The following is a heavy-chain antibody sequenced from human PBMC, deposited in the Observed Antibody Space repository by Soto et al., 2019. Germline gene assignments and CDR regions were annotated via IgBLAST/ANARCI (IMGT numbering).Heavy chain of an antibody. CDR1: GFPFYVYG. J-gene: IGHJ4*02. V-gene: IGHV3-21*01. Sequence: GGSLRLSCATSGFPFYVYGMTWVRQAPGKGLEWVSSITSNGNFLYYADAVRGRFSISRDNPKTSVSLEMNNLRAEDTAVYYCTRSDYGDAPGYWGQGTLVTVSS. D-gene: IGHD4-17*01. CDR3: TRSDYGDAPGY. CDR2: ITSNGNFL.